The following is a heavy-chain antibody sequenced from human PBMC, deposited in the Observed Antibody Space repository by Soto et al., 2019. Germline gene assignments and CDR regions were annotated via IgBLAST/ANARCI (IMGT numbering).Heavy chain of an antibody. CDR1: GFPFYVYG. J-gene: IGHJ4*02. V-gene: IGHV3-21*01. Sequence: GGSLRLSCATSGFPFYVYGMTWVRQAPGKGLEWVSSITSNGNFLYYADAVRGRFSISRDNPKTSVSLEMNNLRAEDTAVYYCTRSDYGDAPGYWGQGTLVTVSS. D-gene: IGHD4-17*01. CDR3: TRSDYGDAPGY. CDR2: ITSNGNFL.